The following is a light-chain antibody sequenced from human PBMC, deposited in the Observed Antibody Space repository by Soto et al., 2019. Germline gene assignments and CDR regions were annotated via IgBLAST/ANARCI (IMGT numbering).Light chain of an antibody. CDR1: ESIIDY. CDR3: QQSYSTPFT. Sequence: IQMTQSPSSLSASVGDRVTITCRASESIIDYLNWYQQKPGKAPKLLIYGASSLQSGVPSRFSGSESGTDFTLTISNLQPEDFATYYCQQSYSTPFTFGQGTRLEIK. V-gene: IGKV1-39*01. J-gene: IGKJ5*01. CDR2: GAS.